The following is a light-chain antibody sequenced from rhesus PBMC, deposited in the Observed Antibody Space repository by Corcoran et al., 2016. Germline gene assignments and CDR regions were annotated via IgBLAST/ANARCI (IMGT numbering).Light chain of an antibody. CDR2: EVS. V-gene: IGLV2-32*01. J-gene: IGLJ1*01. CDR1: SSDIGGYNY. Sequence: QAALTQPRSVSGSPGQSVTISCTGTSSDIGGYNYVSWYQQHPGTAPKLMIYEVSERPSGVSDRFSGSKSGNTASLTISVLQAEYEADYYCCSYAVSYTFIFGAGTRLTVL. CDR3: CSYAVSYTFI.